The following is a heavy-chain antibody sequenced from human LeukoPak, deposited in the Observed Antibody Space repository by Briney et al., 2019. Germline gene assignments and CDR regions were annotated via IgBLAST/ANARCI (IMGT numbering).Heavy chain of an antibody. D-gene: IGHD6-13*01. CDR2: ITSDGRST. CDR1: GFTFDDYV. Sequence: GGSLRLSCAASGFTFDDYVMHWVRQAPGKGLVWVSRITSDGRSTSKADSVKGRFTISRDNAKNTLYLQMNSLRAEDTAVYYCARGSSTWSDYWGQGTLVTVSS. V-gene: IGHV3-74*01. CDR3: ARGSSTWSDY. J-gene: IGHJ4*02.